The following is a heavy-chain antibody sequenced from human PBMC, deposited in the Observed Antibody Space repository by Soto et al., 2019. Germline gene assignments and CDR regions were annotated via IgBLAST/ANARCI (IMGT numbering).Heavy chain of an antibody. Sequence: QVQLVESGGGVVQPGRSLRLSCAASGFTFSSYAMHWVRQAPGKGLEWVAVISYDGSNKYYADSVKGRFTISRDNSKNTLYLQMNSLRAEDTAVYYCATRASIKNYCYYYGMDVWGQWATVTVSS. J-gene: IGHJ6*02. CDR3: ATRASIKNYCYYYGMDV. V-gene: IGHV3-30-3*01. CDR2: ISYDGSNK. CDR1: GFTFSSYA.